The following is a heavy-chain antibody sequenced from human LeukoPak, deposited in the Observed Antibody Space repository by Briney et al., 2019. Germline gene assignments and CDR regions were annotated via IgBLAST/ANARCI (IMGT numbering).Heavy chain of an antibody. Sequence: GGPLRLSCAASGFTFSSYTMNWVRQAPGKGLEWVAFIRYDGSNKYYADSVKGRFTISRDNSKNTLYLQMNSLRAEDTAVYYCARGTRTYCSSTSCYWGGDYWGQGTLVTVSS. J-gene: IGHJ4*02. CDR1: GFTFSSYT. V-gene: IGHV3-30*02. D-gene: IGHD2-2*01. CDR2: IRYDGSNK. CDR3: ARGTRTYCSSTSCYWGGDY.